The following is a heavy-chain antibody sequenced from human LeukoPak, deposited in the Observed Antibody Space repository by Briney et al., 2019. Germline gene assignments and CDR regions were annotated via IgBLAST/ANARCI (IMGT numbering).Heavy chain of an antibody. Sequence: GGSLRLSCAASGFTFSSYAMSWVRQAPGKGLEWVPAISGSGGSTYYADSVKGRFTISRDNSKNTLYLQMNSLRAEDTAVYYCAKALGWLQFILVYWGQGTLVTVSS. D-gene: IGHD5-24*01. CDR1: GFTFSSYA. J-gene: IGHJ4*02. CDR2: ISGSGGST. V-gene: IGHV3-23*01. CDR3: AKALGWLQFILVY.